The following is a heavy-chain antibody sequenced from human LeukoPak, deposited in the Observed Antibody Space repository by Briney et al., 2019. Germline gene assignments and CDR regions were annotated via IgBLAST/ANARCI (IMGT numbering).Heavy chain of an antibody. CDR2: IHTTNNYI. V-gene: IGHV3-21*01. CDR1: GFTFSDYP. Sequence: GGSLRLSCAASGFTFSDYPMNWVRQAPGKGLEWVSSIHTTNNYIYYANSLKGRFTISRDNTNNSLYLHMNSLRAEDTAMYYCAREILAPGKTHEYWGQGTLVTVSS. CDR3: AREILAPGKTHEY. J-gene: IGHJ4*02.